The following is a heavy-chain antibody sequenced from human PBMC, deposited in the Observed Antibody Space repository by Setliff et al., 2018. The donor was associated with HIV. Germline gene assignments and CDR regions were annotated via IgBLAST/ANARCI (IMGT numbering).Heavy chain of an antibody. CDR1: GFTFSGYN. D-gene: IGHD5-18*01. V-gene: IGHV3-21*06. J-gene: IGHJ6*03. CDR3: AREVYRYDDGSESMDV. Sequence: GGSLRLSCAASGFTFSGYNLNWVRQAPGKGLEWVSSISGSSGYEYYADSVKGRFTISRDSAKNSLYLQTSSLRAEDTAVYYCAREVYRYDDGSESMDVWGKGTAVTVSS. CDR2: ISGSSGYE.